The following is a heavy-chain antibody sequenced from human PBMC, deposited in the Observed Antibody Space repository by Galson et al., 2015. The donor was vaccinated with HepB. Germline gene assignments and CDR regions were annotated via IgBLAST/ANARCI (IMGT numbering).Heavy chain of an antibody. CDR3: AKDQIVAAGYHFDY. Sequence: SLRLSCAASGFTFSSYGMSWVRQAPGKGLEWVSAISGSGYSTYYADSVKGRFTISRDNSKNTLYLQMNGLRDEDTAVYYCAKDQIVAAGYHFDYWGQGDRVTVSS. V-gene: IGHV3-23*01. D-gene: IGHD6-13*01. CDR2: ISGSGYST. J-gene: IGHJ4*02. CDR1: GFTFSSYG.